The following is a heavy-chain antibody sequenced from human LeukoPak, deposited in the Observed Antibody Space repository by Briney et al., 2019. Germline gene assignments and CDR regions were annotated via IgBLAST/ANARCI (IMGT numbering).Heavy chain of an antibody. CDR1: RFTFSSYS. D-gene: IGHD1-26*01. CDR2: ISSSSSYI. V-gene: IGHV3-21*01. J-gene: IGHJ4*02. CDR3: ARGGGGSYYHLLDY. Sequence: GGSLRLSCAASRFTFSSYSMSWVRQAPGKGLEWVSSISSSSSYIYYADSVKGRSTISRDNAKNSLYLQMNSLRAEDTAVYYCARGGGGSYYHLLDYWGQGTLVTVSS.